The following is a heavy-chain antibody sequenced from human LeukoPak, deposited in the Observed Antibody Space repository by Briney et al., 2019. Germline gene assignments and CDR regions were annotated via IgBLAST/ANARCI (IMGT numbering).Heavy chain of an antibody. Sequence: GGSLRLSCAASGFTFSNSDMSWVRQAPGEGLEWVSAIGGSGSSTFYADSVKGRFTVSRDNSKNTLYLQMSSLRAEDTAVYYCAKSRLTPHPWGQGTLVTVSS. CDR3: AKSRLTPHP. CDR2: IGGSGSST. V-gene: IGHV3-23*01. D-gene: IGHD1-14*01. J-gene: IGHJ5*02. CDR1: GFTFSNSD.